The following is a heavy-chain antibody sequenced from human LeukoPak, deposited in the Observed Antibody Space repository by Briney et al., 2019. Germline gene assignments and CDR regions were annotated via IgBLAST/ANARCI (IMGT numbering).Heavy chain of an antibody. CDR3: ARVGDSGEFEDAFDI. J-gene: IGHJ3*02. CDR2: ISYSEST. D-gene: IGHD3-10*01. V-gene: IGHV4-61*08. CDR1: GASVSSGGYY. Sequence: SQTLSLTCDVSGASVSSGGYYWSWIRQHPGKGLEWIGYISYSESTNYNPSLKSRVTISVDTSKNQFSLKLSSVTAADTAVYYCARVGDSGEFEDAFDIWGQGTMVTVSS.